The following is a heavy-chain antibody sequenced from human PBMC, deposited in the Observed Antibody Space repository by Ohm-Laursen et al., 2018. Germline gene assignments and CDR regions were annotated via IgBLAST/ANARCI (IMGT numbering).Heavy chain of an antibody. V-gene: IGHV1-18*01. Sequence: ASVKVSCKASGYTFTSYGISWVRQAPGQGLEWMGWISAYNGNTNYAQKLQGRVTMTTDTSTSTAYMELRSLRSDDTAVYYCARNRATCSGGSCYGTTHDNWGKGTLVTVSS. CDR2: ISAYNGNT. J-gene: IGHJ4*02. CDR3: ARNRATCSGGSCYGTTHDN. CDR1: GYTFTSYG. D-gene: IGHD2-15*01.